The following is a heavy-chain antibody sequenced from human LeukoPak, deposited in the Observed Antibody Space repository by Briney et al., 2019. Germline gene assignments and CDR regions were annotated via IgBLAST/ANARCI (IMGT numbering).Heavy chain of an antibody. V-gene: IGHV3-48*01. Sequence: GGSLTLSCAASGFTFSSYSMNWVRQAPGKGLEWVSYISSSSSTIYYADSVKGRFTISRDNAKNSLYLQMNSLRAEDTAVYYCARALWRGYYSQKYYGMDVWGQGTTVTVSS. J-gene: IGHJ6*02. CDR2: ISSSSSTI. CDR3: ARALWRGYYSQKYYGMDV. D-gene: IGHD3-3*01. CDR1: GFTFSSYS.